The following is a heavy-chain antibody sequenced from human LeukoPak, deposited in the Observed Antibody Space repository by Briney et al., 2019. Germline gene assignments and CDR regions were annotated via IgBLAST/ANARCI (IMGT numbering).Heavy chain of an antibody. CDR1: RYTLTQLS. CDR3: ATLYCSSTSCKTNNWFDP. D-gene: IGHD2-2*01. Sequence: ASVNVSYKLSRYTLTQLSMHLVRQAPGNGLEWMGGFDPEDGETIYAQKFQRRVTMTEDTSTDTAYMELSSLRSEDTAVYYCATLYCSSTSCKTNNWFDPWGQGTLVTVSS. V-gene: IGHV1-24*01. J-gene: IGHJ5*02. CDR2: FDPEDGET.